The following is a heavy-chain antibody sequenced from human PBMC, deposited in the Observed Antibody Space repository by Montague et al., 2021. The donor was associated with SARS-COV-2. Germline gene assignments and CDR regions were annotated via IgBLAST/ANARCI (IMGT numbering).Heavy chain of an antibody. CDR3: ARVARYCTNGVCQTYYYYGLDV. D-gene: IGHD2-8*01. V-gene: IGHV4-59*01. CDR2: MYYSGST. J-gene: IGHJ6*02. CDR1: GGSIGAYY. Sequence: SETPSLTCTASGGSIGAYYWSWIRQPPGKGLEWIGYMYYSGSTNYNPSLKSRVTTSIDRSKNQFSLKLRSVTAADTAVYYCARVARYCTNGVCQTYYYYGLDVWGQGTTVTVSS.